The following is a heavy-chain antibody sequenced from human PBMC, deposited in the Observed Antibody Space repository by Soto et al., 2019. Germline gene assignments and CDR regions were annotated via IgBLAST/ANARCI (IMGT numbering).Heavy chain of an antibody. D-gene: IGHD6-13*01. CDR2: INHSGST. V-gene: IGHV4-34*01. J-gene: IGHJ3*02. Sequence: QVQLQQWGAGLLKPSETLSLTCAVYGGSFSGYYWSWIRQPPGKGLEWIGEINHSGSTNYNPSLKSRVNISVDTSKNQFSLKLSSVTGADTAVYYCARGPIIAAAGNAFDIWGQGTMVTVSS. CDR1: GGSFSGYY. CDR3: ARGPIIAAAGNAFDI.